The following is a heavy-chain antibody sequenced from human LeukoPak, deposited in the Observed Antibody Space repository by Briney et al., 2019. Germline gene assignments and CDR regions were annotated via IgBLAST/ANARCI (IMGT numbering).Heavy chain of an antibody. V-gene: IGHV4-34*01. Sequence: PSETLSLTCAVYGGSFSGYYWSWIRQPPGKGLEWIGEINHSGSTNYNPSLKSRVTISVDTSKNQFSLKLSSVTAADTGVYYCASGSEALWFGELDPLPYYFDYWGQGTLVTVSS. J-gene: IGHJ4*02. D-gene: IGHD3-10*01. CDR1: GGSFSGYY. CDR3: ASGSEALWFGELDPLPYYFDY. CDR2: INHSGST.